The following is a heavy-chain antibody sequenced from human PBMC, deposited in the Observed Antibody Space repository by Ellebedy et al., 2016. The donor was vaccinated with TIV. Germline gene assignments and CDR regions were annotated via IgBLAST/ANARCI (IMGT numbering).Heavy chain of an antibody. Sequence: ASVKVSXXASGYTFTSYDINWVRQATGQGLEWMGWMNPNSGNTGYAQKFQGRVTMTRDTSISTAYMELSRLRSDDTAVYYCAREGHLSSKGTWYNYWGQGTLVTVSS. CDR3: AREGHLSSKGTWYNY. J-gene: IGHJ4*02. CDR1: GYTFTSYD. CDR2: MNPNSGNT. D-gene: IGHD2-2*01. V-gene: IGHV1-8*01.